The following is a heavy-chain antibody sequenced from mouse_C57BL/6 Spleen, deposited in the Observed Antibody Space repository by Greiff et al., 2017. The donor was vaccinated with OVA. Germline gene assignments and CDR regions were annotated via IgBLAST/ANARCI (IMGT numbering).Heavy chain of an antibody. J-gene: IGHJ2*01. D-gene: IGHD1-1*01. CDR1: GYTFTDYY. V-gene: IGHV1-26*01. Sequence: EVQLQQSGPELVKPGASVKISCKASGYTFTDYYMNWVKQSHGKSLEWIGDINPNNGGTSYNQKFKGKATLTVDKSSSTAYMELRSLTSEDSAVYYCARWDYHGSSLFDYWGQGTTLTVSS. CDR3: ARWDYHGSSLFDY. CDR2: INPNNGGT.